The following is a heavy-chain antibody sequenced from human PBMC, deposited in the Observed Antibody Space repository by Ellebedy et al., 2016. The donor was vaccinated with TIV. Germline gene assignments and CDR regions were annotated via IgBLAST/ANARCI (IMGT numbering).Heavy chain of an antibody. CDR2: IYPGDSDT. CDR3: ARQKGTGYYYDSSGGFDY. J-gene: IGHJ4*02. D-gene: IGHD3-22*01. Sequence: GESLKISCKGSGYSFTSYWIGWVRQMPGKGLEWMGIIYPGDSDTRYSPSFQGQVTISADKSISTAYLQWSSLKASDTAMYYCARQKGTGYYYDSSGGFDYWGQGTLVTVSS. V-gene: IGHV5-51*01. CDR1: GYSFTSYW.